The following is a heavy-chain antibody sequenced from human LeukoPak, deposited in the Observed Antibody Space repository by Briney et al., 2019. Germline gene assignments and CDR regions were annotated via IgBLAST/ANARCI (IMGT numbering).Heavy chain of an antibody. J-gene: IGHJ4*02. Sequence: PSETLSLTCAVYGGSFSGYYWSWIRQPPGKGLEWIGEINHSGSTNYNPSLKSRVTISVDTSKNQFSLKLSSVTAADTAVYYCARASNPTCYDFWSGYYGYWGQGTLVTVSS. CDR1: GGSFSGYY. CDR2: INHSGST. V-gene: IGHV4-34*01. CDR3: ARASNPTCYDFWSGYYGY. D-gene: IGHD3-3*01.